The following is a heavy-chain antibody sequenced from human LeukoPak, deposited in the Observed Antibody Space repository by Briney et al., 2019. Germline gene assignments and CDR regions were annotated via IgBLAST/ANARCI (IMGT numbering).Heavy chain of an antibody. V-gene: IGHV3-48*03. CDR1: GFAFSSHD. CDR2: ISNSGRTI. Sequence: GGSLRLSCVASGFAFSSHDMNWLRQAPGKGLEWLSYISNSGRTIDSADSVKGRFTISRDNAKNSLYLQMNSLRAEDTAVYYCARDNYYKSGTFYRWGQGTLVTVSS. CDR3: ARDNYYKSGTFYR. D-gene: IGHD3-10*01. J-gene: IGHJ5*02.